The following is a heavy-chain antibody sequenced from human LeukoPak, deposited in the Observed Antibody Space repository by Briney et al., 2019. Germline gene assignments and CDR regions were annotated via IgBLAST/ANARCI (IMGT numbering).Heavy chain of an antibody. J-gene: IGHJ5*02. V-gene: IGHV1-2*02. D-gene: IGHD1-1*01. Sequence: ASVKVSCKASGHTFTGYYMHWVRQAPGQGLEWMGWINPNSGGTNYAQKFQGRVTMTRDTSISTAYMELSRLRSDDTAVYYCARDGDNWNDLWFDPWGQGTLVTVSS. CDR3: ARDGDNWNDLWFDP. CDR2: INPNSGGT. CDR1: GHTFTGYY.